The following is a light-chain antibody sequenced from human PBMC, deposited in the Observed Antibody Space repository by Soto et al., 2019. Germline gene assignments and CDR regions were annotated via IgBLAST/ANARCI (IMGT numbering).Light chain of an antibody. CDR1: SSNIGSNY. V-gene: IGLV1-47*01. CDR3: AAWDAGLSGRGV. Sequence: QSVLTQPPSASGTPGQRVTISCSGSSSNIGSNYVYWYKQLPETAPKLLIYRNNQRPSGVPDRVSGSKSETSASRAISGLRSEDEADYYCAAWDAGLSGRGVFGGGTKLTVL. J-gene: IGLJ2*01. CDR2: RNN.